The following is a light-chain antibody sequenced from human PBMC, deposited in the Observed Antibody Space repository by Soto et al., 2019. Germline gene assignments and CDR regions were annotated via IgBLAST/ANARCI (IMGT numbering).Light chain of an antibody. CDR3: QVWDSSTVV. V-gene: IGLV3-9*01. CDR2: RDN. CDR1: DIGGKN. Sequence: SSELSQPLSVSVALGQTASITCGGNDIGGKNVHWYQQKPGQAPVSVIYRDNNRPSGIPERFSGSNSGNTATLTISRAQAGDEADYYCQVWDSSTVVFGGGTQLTVL. J-gene: IGLJ2*01.